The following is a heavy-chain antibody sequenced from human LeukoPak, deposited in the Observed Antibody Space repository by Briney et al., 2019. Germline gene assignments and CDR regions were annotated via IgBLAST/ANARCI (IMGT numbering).Heavy chain of an antibody. Sequence: SETLSLTCTVSGGSVSSGSYYWSWIRQPPGKGLEWIGYIYHSGSTYYNPSLKSRVTISVDRSKNQFSLKLSSVTAADTAVYYCARGRTDDFWMSPPQTGYYYGMDVWGQGTTVTVSS. CDR1: GGSVSSGSYY. V-gene: IGHV4-30-2*01. CDR2: IYHSGST. CDR3: ARGRTDDFWMSPPQTGYYYGMDV. J-gene: IGHJ6*02. D-gene: IGHD3-3*01.